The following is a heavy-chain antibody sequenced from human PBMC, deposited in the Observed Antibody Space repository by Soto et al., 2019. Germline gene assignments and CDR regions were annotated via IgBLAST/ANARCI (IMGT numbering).Heavy chain of an antibody. CDR1: GGSISSSRYF. CDR2: ISFSGST. Sequence: PSETLSLTCSVSGGSISSSRYFWGWIRQPPGKGLEWIGFISFSGSTYYNPSLKSRVTISEDTSKNQFSLKLSSVTAADTAIYYCARYSAASGTYYFDSWSQGTLVTVSS. J-gene: IGHJ4*02. V-gene: IGHV4-39*01. D-gene: IGHD1-7*01. CDR3: ARYSAASGTYYFDS.